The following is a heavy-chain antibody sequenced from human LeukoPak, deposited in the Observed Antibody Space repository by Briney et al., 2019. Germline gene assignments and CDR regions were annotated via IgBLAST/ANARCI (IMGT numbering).Heavy chain of an antibody. CDR1: GGSFSGYY. D-gene: IGHD3-3*01. Sequence: PSETLSLTCAAYGGSFSGYYWSWIRQPPGKGLEWIGEINHSGSTNYNPSLKRRVTISVDTSKNQFSLKLSSVTAADTAVYYCARGRSVRFLEWFSSDYWGQGTLVTVSS. J-gene: IGHJ4*02. CDR2: INHSGST. V-gene: IGHV4-34*01. CDR3: ARGRSVRFLEWFSSDY.